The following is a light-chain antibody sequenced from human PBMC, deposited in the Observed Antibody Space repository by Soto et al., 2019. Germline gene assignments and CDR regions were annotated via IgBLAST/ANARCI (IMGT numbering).Light chain of an antibody. Sequence: DIQMSQSPSTLSASVGDRVTITCRASQSISNWLAWYQQKPGKAPKLLIYDASSLESGVSLRFSGSGSGTEFTLTISSLQPDDFATYYCQQYNSYSRTFGQGTKVDIK. V-gene: IGKV1-5*01. CDR1: QSISNW. J-gene: IGKJ1*01. CDR2: DAS. CDR3: QQYNSYSRT.